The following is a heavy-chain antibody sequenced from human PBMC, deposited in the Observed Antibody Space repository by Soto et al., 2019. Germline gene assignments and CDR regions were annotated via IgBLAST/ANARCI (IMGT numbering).Heavy chain of an antibody. Sequence: PSETLSLTCTVSGGSISSGGYYWSWIRQHPGKGLEWIGYIYYSGSTYYNPSLKSRVTISVDTSKNQFSLKLSSVTAADTAVYYCARESNDSSGYYYAYWGQGTLVTVSS. CDR3: ARESNDSSGYYYAY. CDR1: GGSISSGGYY. J-gene: IGHJ4*02. D-gene: IGHD3-22*01. CDR2: IYYSGST. V-gene: IGHV4-31*03.